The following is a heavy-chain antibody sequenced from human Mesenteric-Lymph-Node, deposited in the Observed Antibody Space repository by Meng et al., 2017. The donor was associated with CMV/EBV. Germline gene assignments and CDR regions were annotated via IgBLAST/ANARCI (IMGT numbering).Heavy chain of an antibody. CDR1: GSTFTDSF. D-gene: IGHD6-19*01. Sequence: CKASGSTFTDSFMHWVRQAPGQGLEWMGRINPHSGGTTYPQSFQGRVTLTRDTSISTAYMELSGLRSDDTAVYYCARGAVAGTNWLDPWGQGTLVTVSS. CDR3: ARGAVAGTNWLDP. V-gene: IGHV1-2*06. CDR2: INPHSGGT. J-gene: IGHJ5*02.